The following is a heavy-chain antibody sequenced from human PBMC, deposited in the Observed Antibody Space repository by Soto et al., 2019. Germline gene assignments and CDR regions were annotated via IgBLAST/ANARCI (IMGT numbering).Heavy chain of an antibody. V-gene: IGHV4-30-2*01. CDR1: GGSISSGGYS. D-gene: IGHD4-17*01. CDR3: TRDGYGVRIHAFDI. J-gene: IGHJ3*02. CDR2: IYHSGST. Sequence: QLQLQESGSGLVKPSQTLSLTCAVSGGSISSGGYSWSWIRQPPGKGLEWIGYIYHSGSTYYNPSLKSRVTISVDRSKNQFSLKLSSVTAADTAVYYCTRDGYGVRIHAFDIWGQGTMVTVSS.